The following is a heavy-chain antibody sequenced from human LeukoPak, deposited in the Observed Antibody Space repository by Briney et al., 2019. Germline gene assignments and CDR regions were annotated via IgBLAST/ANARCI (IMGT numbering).Heavy chain of an antibody. V-gene: IGHV4-30-4*01. J-gene: IGHJ4*02. CDR3: ARDRAAAGTGFDY. D-gene: IGHD6-13*01. CDR1: GGSISSGDYY. Sequence: SETLSLTCTVSGGSISSGDYYWSWIRQPPGKGLEWIGYIYYSGSTYYNPSLKSRVTISVDMSKNQFSLKLSSVTAADTAVYYCARDRAAAGTGFDYWGQGTLVTVSS. CDR2: IYYSGST.